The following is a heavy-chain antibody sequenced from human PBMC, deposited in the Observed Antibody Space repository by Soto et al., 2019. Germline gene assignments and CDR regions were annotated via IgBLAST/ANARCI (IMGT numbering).Heavy chain of an antibody. J-gene: IGHJ4*02. V-gene: IGHV4-59*01. CDR1: GGSISSYY. CDR3: ARALSSSSWYGTFDY. D-gene: IGHD6-13*01. Sequence: PSETLSLTCTASGGSISSYYWSWIRQPPGKGLEWIGYIYYSGSTNYNPSLKSRVTISVDTSKNQFSLKLSSVTAADTAVYYCARALSSSSWYGTFDYWGQGTLVTVSS. CDR2: IYYSGST.